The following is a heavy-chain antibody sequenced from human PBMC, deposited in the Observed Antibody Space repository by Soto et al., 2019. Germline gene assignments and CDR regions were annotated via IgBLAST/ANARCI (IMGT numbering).Heavy chain of an antibody. CDR3: ASGGIGSSWFTWFDP. D-gene: IGHD6-13*01. CDR2: IIPIFGTA. Sequence: ASVKVSCKASGGTFSSYAISWVRQAPGQGLEWMGGIIPIFGTANYAQKFQGRVTITADESTSTAYMELSSLRSEDTAVYYCASGGIGSSWFTWFDPWGQGTLVTVSS. J-gene: IGHJ5*02. CDR1: GGTFSSYA. V-gene: IGHV1-69*13.